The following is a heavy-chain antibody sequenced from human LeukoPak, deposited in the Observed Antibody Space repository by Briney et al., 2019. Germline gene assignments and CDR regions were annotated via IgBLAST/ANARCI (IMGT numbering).Heavy chain of an antibody. D-gene: IGHD1-26*01. CDR3: ARVWSDSGTFYDDRGAFDY. Sequence: PSETLSLTCTVSGGSVSDYYWSWIRQSPGKGLECMGYIYYTGTSYNPSLKSRVTISADTSKNQFSLNLSSVTAADTAVYYCARVWSDSGTFYDDRGAFDYWGQGTLVTVSS. V-gene: IGHV4-59*02. CDR1: GGSVSDYY. CDR2: IYYTGT. J-gene: IGHJ4*02.